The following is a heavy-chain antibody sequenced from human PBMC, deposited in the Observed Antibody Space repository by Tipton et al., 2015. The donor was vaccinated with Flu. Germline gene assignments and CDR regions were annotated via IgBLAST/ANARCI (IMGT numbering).Heavy chain of an antibody. CDR2: VSRTGST. CDR1: GDSISSDFY. CDR3: ARRVYSNYVSDPKNWFDS. V-gene: IGHV4-38-2*01. D-gene: IGHD4-11*01. Sequence: TLSLTCAVSGDSISSDFYWAWIRQFPGKGLEWVGTVSRTGSTIYNPSLKSRVTISIDTSKNQFSLNMRSVTAADMAVYYCARRVYSNYVSDPKNWFDSCGRGSLVTVSS. J-gene: IGHJ5*01.